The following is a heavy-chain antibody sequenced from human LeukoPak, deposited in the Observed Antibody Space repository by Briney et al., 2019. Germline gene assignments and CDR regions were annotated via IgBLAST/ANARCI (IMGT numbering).Heavy chain of an antibody. V-gene: IGHV4-34*01. CDR1: GGSFSGYY. CDR3: ARGGYSYGYPVLDY. D-gene: IGHD5-18*01. J-gene: IGHJ4*02. Sequence: SETLSLTCAVYGGSFSGYYWSWIRQPPGKGLEWIGEINHSGSTNYNPSLKSRVTISVDTSKNQFSLKLSSVTAADTAVYYCARGGYSYGYPVLDYWGQGTLVTVSS. CDR2: INHSGST.